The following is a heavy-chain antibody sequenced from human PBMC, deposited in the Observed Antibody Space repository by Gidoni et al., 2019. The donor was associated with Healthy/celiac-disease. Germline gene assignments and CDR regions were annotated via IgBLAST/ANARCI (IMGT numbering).Heavy chain of an antibody. D-gene: IGHD2-15*01. Sequence: EVQLVGSGGGLVKPGGSLRLSCAASGFTCNSYSMNWVRQAPGRGLEWVSSISSSGTYIYYADSVKGRFTISRDNAKNSLYLQMNSLRAEDTAVYYCARAATSDIVVVVPNWFDPWGQGTLVTVSS. CDR1: GFTCNSYS. J-gene: IGHJ5*02. CDR2: ISSSGTYI. CDR3: ARAATSDIVVVVPNWFDP. V-gene: IGHV3-21*01.